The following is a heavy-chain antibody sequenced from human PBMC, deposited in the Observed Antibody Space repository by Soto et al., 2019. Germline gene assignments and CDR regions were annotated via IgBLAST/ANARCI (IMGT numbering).Heavy chain of an antibody. CDR1: GFTFSSYG. V-gene: IGHV3-30*18. Sequence: GGSLRLSCAASGFTFSSYGMHWVRQAPGKGLEWVAVISYDGSNKYYADSVKGRFTISRDNSKNTLYLQMNSLRAEDTAVYYCAKDFTAKTTVTYYYYYYMDVWGKGTTVTVSS. CDR3: AKDFTAKTTVTYYYYYYMDV. J-gene: IGHJ6*03. CDR2: ISYDGSNK. D-gene: IGHD4-17*01.